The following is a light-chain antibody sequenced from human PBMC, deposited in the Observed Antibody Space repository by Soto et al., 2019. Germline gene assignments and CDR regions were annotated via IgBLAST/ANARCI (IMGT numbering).Light chain of an antibody. Sequence: DIQMTQSPSTLSASVGDRVTITCRASESIDSWLAWHQQKPGRAPKLLISKASSLESGVPSRFSGSGFGTEFTLTISSLQPDDFATYYCQQLSSYPFTFGPGAKVDIK. V-gene: IGKV1-5*03. CDR1: ESIDSW. CDR3: QQLSSYPFT. CDR2: KAS. J-gene: IGKJ3*01.